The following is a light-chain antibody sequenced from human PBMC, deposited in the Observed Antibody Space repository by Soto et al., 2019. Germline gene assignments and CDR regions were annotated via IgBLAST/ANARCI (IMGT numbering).Light chain of an antibody. CDR3: QHYHSYSEA. V-gene: IGKV1-5*03. J-gene: IGKJ1*01. CDR2: KAS. CDR1: QTISSW. Sequence: DIQMTQSPSTLSGSVGDRVTITCRASQTISSWLAWYQQKPGKAPNLLIYKASTLKSGVPSRFSGSGSGTEFTLTISSLQPDDFATYYCQHYHSYSEAFSQGTKV.